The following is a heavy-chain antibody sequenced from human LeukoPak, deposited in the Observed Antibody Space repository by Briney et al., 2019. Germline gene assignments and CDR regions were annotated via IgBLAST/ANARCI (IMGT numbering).Heavy chain of an antibody. V-gene: IGHV3-9*01. CDR3: AKDISRWGSRSAFDI. CDR2: ISWNSGSI. Sequence: PGGSLRLSCAASGFTFDDYAMHWVRHAPGKGLEWVSGISWNSGSIGYADSVKGRFTISRDNAKNSLYLQMNSLRAEDTALYYCAKDISRWGSRSAFDIWGQGTMVTVSS. D-gene: IGHD6-13*01. CDR1: GFTFDDYA. J-gene: IGHJ3*02.